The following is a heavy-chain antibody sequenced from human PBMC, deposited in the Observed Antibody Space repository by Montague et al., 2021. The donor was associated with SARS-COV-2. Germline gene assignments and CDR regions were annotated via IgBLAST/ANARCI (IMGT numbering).Heavy chain of an antibody. CDR1: GGSISGYF. CDR3: SATDYCGSGEYDF. D-gene: IGHD3-10*01. V-gene: IGHV4-59*08. J-gene: IGHJ4*02. Sequence: SETLSLTCTVSGGSISGYFWRCIRQSPGKGLEGIGYVYYRGTTTYYPALKSRVAISLETSKNQLSLMRNSVTAAATAAYYYSATDYCGSGEYDFWGQGTWVTVSS. CDR2: VYYRGTT.